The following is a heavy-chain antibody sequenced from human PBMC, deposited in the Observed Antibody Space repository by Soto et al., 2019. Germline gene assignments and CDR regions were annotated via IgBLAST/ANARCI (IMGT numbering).Heavy chain of an antibody. D-gene: IGHD6-6*01. J-gene: IGHJ6*02. CDR3: ARDHGIAARPGGMDV. CDR1: GGSISSYY. Sequence: SETLSLTCTVSGGSISSYYWSWIRQPPGKGLEWIGYIYYSGSTNYNPSLKSRVTISVDTSKNQFSLKLSSVTAADTAVYYCARDHGIAARPGGMDVWGQGTTVTVSS. CDR2: IYYSGST. V-gene: IGHV4-59*01.